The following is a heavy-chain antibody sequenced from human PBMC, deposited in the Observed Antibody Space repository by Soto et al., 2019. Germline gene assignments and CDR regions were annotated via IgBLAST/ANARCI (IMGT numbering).Heavy chain of an antibody. J-gene: IGHJ4*02. V-gene: IGHV4-59*01. CDR1: GGSISSYY. D-gene: IGHD3-22*01. Sequence: SETLSLTCTVSGGSISSYYWSWIRQPPGKGLKWIGYIYYSGSTNYNPSLKSRVTISVDTSKNQFSLRLSSVTAADTAVYYCARARDSSGFDYFDYWGQGTLVTVSS. CDR2: IYYSGST. CDR3: ARARDSSGFDYFDY.